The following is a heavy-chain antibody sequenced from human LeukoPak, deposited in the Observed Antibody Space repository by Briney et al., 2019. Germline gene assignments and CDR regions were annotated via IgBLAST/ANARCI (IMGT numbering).Heavy chain of an antibody. Sequence: GGSLRLSCAASGFIFSRYWMYWVRQVPGKGLVWVSRISSDGSIASYADSVEGRFAMSRDSARNTLFLQMNSLRVEDTAVYYCARSRDNVLDYWGQGTLVAVSS. CDR1: GFIFSRYW. D-gene: IGHD1-14*01. CDR2: ISSDGSIA. J-gene: IGHJ4*02. V-gene: IGHV3-74*01. CDR3: ARSRDNVLDY.